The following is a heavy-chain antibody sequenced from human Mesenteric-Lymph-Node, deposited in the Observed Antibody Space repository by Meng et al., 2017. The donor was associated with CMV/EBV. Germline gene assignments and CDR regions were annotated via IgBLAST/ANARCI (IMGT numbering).Heavy chain of an antibody. CDR3: ARAPLVRSAQLEK. V-gene: IGHV3-53*01. CDR1: GFSVSGNY. CDR2: IYSSGST. Sequence: GGSLRLSCAASGFSVSGNYMNWVRQAPGKGLEWVSVIYSSGSTYYADSVKGRFTISRDNAKNTLFLQMNSLRADDTAVYYCARAPLVRSAQLEKWGQGSLVTVSS. D-gene: IGHD1-1*01. J-gene: IGHJ4*02.